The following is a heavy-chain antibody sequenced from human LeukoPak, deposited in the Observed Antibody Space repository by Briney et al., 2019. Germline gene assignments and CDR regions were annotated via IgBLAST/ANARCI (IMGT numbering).Heavy chain of an antibody. Sequence: SETLSLTCTVSGGSISSSSYYWGRIRQPPGKGLEWIGSIYYSGSTYYNPSLKSRVTISVDTSKNQFSLKLSSVTAADTAVYYCARGYYDFWSGYFNGPYNWFDPWGQGTLVTVSS. CDR2: IYYSGST. V-gene: IGHV4-39*01. CDR1: GGSISSSSYY. CDR3: ARGYYDFWSGYFNGPYNWFDP. J-gene: IGHJ5*02. D-gene: IGHD3-3*01.